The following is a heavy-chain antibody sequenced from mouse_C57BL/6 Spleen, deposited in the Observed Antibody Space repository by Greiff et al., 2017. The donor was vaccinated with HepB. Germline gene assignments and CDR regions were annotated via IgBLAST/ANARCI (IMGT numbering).Heavy chain of an antibody. V-gene: IGHV2-2*01. CDR1: GFSLTSYG. J-gene: IGHJ1*03. Sequence: QVQLQQSGPGLVQPSQSLSITCTVSGFSLTSYGVHWVRQSPGKGLEWLGVIWSGGSTDYNAAFISRLSISKDNSKSQVFFKMNSLQADDKAIYYCARNAYYGSSWYFDVWGTGTTVTVSS. CDR2: IWSGGST. CDR3: ARNAYYGSSWYFDV. D-gene: IGHD1-1*01.